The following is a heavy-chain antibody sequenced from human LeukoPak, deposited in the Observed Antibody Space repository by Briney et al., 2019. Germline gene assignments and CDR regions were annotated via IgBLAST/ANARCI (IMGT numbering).Heavy chain of an antibody. Sequence: PSETLSLTCAVSNNFIRNGYYWGWIRQPPGKGLEWIGSIYHSGSTYYNPSLKSRLTISLDTSKSHFSLNLSSVTAGDTAVYYCARENYQGAFDIWGQGTMVTVSS. CDR2: IYHSGST. CDR3: ARENYQGAFDI. J-gene: IGHJ3*02. D-gene: IGHD1-7*01. CDR1: NNFIRNGYY. V-gene: IGHV4-38-2*01.